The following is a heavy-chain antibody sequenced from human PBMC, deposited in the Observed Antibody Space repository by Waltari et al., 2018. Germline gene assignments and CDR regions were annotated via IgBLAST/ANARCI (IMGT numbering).Heavy chain of an antibody. CDR2: IYPCASDT. D-gene: IGHD4-4*01. V-gene: IGHV5-51*03. CDR1: GYSFTSYW. CDR3: ARLFGYSNYSPPLEYYYYMDV. Sequence: EVQLVQSGAEVKKPGESLKISCKGSGYSFTSYWIGWVRQMPGKGLEWMGIIYPCASDTRYSPSCQGQVTISADNSISTAYLQWSSLKASDTAMYYCARLFGYSNYSPPLEYYYYMDVWGKGTTVTVAS. J-gene: IGHJ6*03.